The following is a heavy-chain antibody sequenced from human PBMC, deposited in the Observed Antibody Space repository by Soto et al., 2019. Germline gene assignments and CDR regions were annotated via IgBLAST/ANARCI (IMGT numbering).Heavy chain of an antibody. CDR3: ARASEMDYDVWSGYVARGIYFDY. D-gene: IGHD3-3*01. Sequence: QVQLVQSGAEVKKPGASVKVSCKASGYTFTSYAMHWVRQAPGQRLEWMGWINAGNGNTKYSQKFQGRVTITRDTSASTAYMELSSLRSEDTAVYYCARASEMDYDVWSGYVARGIYFDYWGQGTLVTVSS. V-gene: IGHV1-3*01. CDR2: INAGNGNT. CDR1: GYTFTSYA. J-gene: IGHJ4*02.